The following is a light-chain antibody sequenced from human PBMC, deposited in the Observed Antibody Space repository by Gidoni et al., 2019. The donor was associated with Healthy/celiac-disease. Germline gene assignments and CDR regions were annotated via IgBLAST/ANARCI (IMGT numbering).Light chain of an antibody. Sequence: SAELTQDPAVSVALGQTVRITSQGDSLRSYYASWYQQKPGQAPVLVIYGKNNRPSGIPDRFSGSSSGNTASLTITGPQAEDEADYYCNSRDSSCTQVFGTGTKVTVL. CDR1: SLRSYY. V-gene: IGLV3-19*01. CDR3: NSRDSSCTQV. CDR2: GKN. J-gene: IGLJ1*01.